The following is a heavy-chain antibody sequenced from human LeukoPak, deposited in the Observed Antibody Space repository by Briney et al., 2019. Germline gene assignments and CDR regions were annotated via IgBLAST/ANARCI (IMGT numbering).Heavy chain of an antibody. CDR1: GYTFTSYD. Sequence: ASVKVSCKASGYTFTSYDINWVRQATGQGLEWMGWMNPKSGNTGYAQKFQGRVTITRNTTISTAYLELSSLRSEDTAVYYCARIVVVPAAIHYYYYMDVWGKGTTVTVSS. CDR3: ARIVVVPAAIHYYYYMDV. D-gene: IGHD2-2*01. CDR2: MNPKSGNT. J-gene: IGHJ6*03. V-gene: IGHV1-8*03.